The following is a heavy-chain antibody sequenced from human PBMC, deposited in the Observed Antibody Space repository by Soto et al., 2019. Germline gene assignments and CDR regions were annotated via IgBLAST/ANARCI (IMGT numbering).Heavy chain of an antibody. V-gene: IGHV4-30-4*01. Sequence: QVQLQESGPGLVKPSQTLSLTCTVSGGSISSGDFYWTWIRQPPGKGLEWIGCVFYSGATYYNPSLKSRLIISVDTSKNQFSLMLTSVTAADTAVYYCARRGGYDYPSNRWLDWFDPWGQGTLVSVSS. CDR3: ARRGGYDYPSNRWLDWFDP. J-gene: IGHJ5*02. D-gene: IGHD5-12*01. CDR1: GGSISSGDFY. CDR2: VFYSGAT.